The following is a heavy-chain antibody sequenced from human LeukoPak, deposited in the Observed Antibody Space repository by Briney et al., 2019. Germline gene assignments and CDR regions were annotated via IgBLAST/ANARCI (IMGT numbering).Heavy chain of an antibody. CDR1: GFTFSSYS. Sequence: GGSLRLSCAASGFTFSSYSMNWVRQAPGKGLEWVSSISSSSRSTYYADSVKGRFTISRDNAKNSLYLQMNSLRAEDTAVYYCASDDYGGNAIIPWGRGTLVTVSS. CDR2: ISSSSRST. V-gene: IGHV3-21*01. J-gene: IGHJ5*02. D-gene: IGHD4-23*01. CDR3: ASDDYGGNAIIP.